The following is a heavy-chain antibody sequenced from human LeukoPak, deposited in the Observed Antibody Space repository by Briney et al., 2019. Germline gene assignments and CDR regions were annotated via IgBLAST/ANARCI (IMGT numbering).Heavy chain of an antibody. J-gene: IGHJ6*03. CDR2: INPSGGST. CDR1: GYTFTGYY. D-gene: IGHD3-16*01. V-gene: IGHV1-46*01. CDR3: ARDLFLRRFGEDYYYYYMDV. Sequence: GASVKVSCKASGYTFTGYYMHWVRQAPGQGLEWMGIINPSGGSTSYAQKFQGRVTMTRDTSTSTVYMELSSLRSEDTAVYYCARDLFLRRFGEDYYYYYMDVWGKGTTVTISS.